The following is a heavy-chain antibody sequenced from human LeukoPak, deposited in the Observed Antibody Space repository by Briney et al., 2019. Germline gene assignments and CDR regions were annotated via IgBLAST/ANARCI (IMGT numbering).Heavy chain of an antibody. CDR1: GFTFSSYA. CDR3: AEIGFKGELLWFGELPFDY. Sequence: GGSLRLSCAASGFTFSSYAMSWVRQAPGKGLEWVSAISGSGGSTYYADSVKGRFTISRDNSKNTLYLQMNSLRAEDTAVYYCAEIGFKGELLWFGELPFDYWGQGTLITVSS. D-gene: IGHD3-10*01. V-gene: IGHV3-23*01. J-gene: IGHJ4*02. CDR2: ISGSGGST.